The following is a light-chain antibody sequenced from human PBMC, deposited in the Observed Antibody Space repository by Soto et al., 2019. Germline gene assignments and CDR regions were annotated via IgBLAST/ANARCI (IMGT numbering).Light chain of an antibody. CDR2: EGS. CDR1: SSDVGSYNL. J-gene: IGLJ2*01. V-gene: IGLV2-23*03. Sequence: QSAPTQPATVSGSPGQSITISCTGTSSDVGSYNLVSWYQQHPGKAPKLMIYEGSKRPSGVSNRFSGSKSGNTASLTISGLQAEDEGDYYCCSYAGSSTFVVFGGGTKVTVL. CDR3: CSYAGSSTFVV.